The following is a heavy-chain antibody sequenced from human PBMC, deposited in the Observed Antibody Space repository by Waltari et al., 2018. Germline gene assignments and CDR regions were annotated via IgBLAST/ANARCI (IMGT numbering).Heavy chain of an antibody. CDR2: INAGNSNT. CDR1: GYTFTSYA. D-gene: IGHD3-16*01. Sequence: QVQLVQSGAEVKKPGASVKVSCKASGYTFTSYAMHWVRQAPGQRLEWMGWINAGNSNTKYSQKFQCRVTITSDTSASTAYMELSSLRSEDTAVYHCARGSGRGSYLYYWGQGTLVTVSS. J-gene: IGHJ4*02. CDR3: ARGSGRGSYLYY. V-gene: IGHV1-3*01.